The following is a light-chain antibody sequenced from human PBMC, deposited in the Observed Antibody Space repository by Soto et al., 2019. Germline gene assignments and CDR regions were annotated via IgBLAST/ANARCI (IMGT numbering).Light chain of an antibody. Sequence: QSVLTQPASVSGSPGQSITISCTGTSRDVGGYNFVSWYQQHPGKAPKLMIYDVTNRPSGVSNRFSASKSGNTASLTISGLQAEDEADYYCSSYTSSSTLVVFGGGTQLTVL. V-gene: IGLV2-14*01. CDR2: DVT. CDR3: SSYTSSSTLVV. CDR1: SRDVGGYNF. J-gene: IGLJ2*01.